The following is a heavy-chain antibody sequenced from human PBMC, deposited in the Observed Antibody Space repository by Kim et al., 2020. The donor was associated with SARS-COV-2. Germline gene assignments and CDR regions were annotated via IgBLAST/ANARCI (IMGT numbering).Heavy chain of an antibody. J-gene: IGHJ6*02. CDR1: GFTFSDYD. V-gene: IGHV3-11*01. CDR3: AKGRGAAGTFYYYYYGVDV. CDR2: ISSSGSPT. Sequence: GGSLRLSCVASGFTFSDYDMSWIRQAPGKGLEWVSYISSSGSPTYYADSVKGRFTVSRDNAKNSLYLQMNSLRAEDTAVYDCAKGRGAAGTFYYYYYGVDVWGPGTTVTVSS. D-gene: IGHD1-7*01.